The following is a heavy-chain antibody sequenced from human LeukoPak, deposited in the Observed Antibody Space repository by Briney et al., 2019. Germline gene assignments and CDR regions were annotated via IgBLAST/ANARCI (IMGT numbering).Heavy chain of an antibody. CDR1: GGSISSYY. D-gene: IGHD2-21*02. CDR2: IYYSGST. CDR3: ARENSDCGGGCYSHYFDY. Sequence: SETLSLTCTVSGGSISSYYWSWIRQPPGKGLEWIGYIYYSGSTNDNPSLKSRVTISVDTSKNQFSLKLSSVTAADTAVYYCARENSDCGGGCYSHYFDYWGQGTLVTVSS. J-gene: IGHJ4*02. V-gene: IGHV4-59*01.